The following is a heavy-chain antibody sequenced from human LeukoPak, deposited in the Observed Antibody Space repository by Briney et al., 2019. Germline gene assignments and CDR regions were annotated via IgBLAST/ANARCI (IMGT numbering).Heavy chain of an antibody. CDR2: IYNSGST. CDR1: GGSSSGNY. J-gene: IGHJ4*02. V-gene: IGHV4-59*01. D-gene: IGHD2-15*01. Sequence: SETLSLTCTVSGGSSSGNYWSWIRQPPGKGLEWIGYIYNSGSTNYNPSLKSRLTISVDTSKNQFSLKLNSVTAADTAVYYCAREVGYCSGGSCYSYFDYWGQGTLVTVSS. CDR3: AREVGYCSGGSCYSYFDY.